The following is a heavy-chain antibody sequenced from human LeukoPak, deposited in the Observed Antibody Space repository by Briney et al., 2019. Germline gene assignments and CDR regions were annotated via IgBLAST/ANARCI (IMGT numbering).Heavy chain of an antibody. J-gene: IGHJ4*02. CDR1: GFTFSSYS. V-gene: IGHV3-21*01. D-gene: IGHD2/OR15-2a*01. CDR2: ISSSSSYI. Sequence: GGSLRLSCAASGFTFSSYSMNWVRQAPGKGLEWVSSISSSSSYIYYADSVKGRFTISRDNAKNSLYLQMNSLRAEDTAAYYCARDEEGNSYFDYWGQGTLVTVSS. CDR3: ARDEEGNSYFDY.